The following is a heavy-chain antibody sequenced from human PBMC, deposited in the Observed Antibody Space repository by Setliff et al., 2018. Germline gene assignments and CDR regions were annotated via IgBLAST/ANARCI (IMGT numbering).Heavy chain of an antibody. Sequence: SETLSLTCTVSGGSISSSSYYWGWIRQPPGKGLEWIGTIYYTGNTYYNPSLKSQVTISVDTSKNQFSLNLSSVTAADTAIYYCARVVPLGGTGRWGQGTLVTVSS. CDR2: IYYTGNT. CDR3: ARVVPLGGTGR. V-gene: IGHV4-39*07. D-gene: IGHD1-1*01. CDR1: GGSISSSSYY. J-gene: IGHJ4*02.